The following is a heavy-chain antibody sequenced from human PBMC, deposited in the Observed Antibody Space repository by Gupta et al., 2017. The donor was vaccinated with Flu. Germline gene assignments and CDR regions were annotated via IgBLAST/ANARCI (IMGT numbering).Heavy chain of an antibody. Sequence: SRYVMSWVRQAPGKGLEWVSVIGDSGSTFYADSGDGRFTISRDASKNTFYLQMNSLRAGDTAVYYCARGVYCSSISCSFDYWGRGSLVTVSS. CDR1: SRYV. V-gene: IGHV3-23*01. CDR2: IGDSGST. CDR3: ARGVYCSSISCSFDY. J-gene: IGHJ4*02. D-gene: IGHD2-2*01.